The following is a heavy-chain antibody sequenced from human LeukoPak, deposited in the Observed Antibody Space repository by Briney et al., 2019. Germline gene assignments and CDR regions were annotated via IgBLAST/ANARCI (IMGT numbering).Heavy chain of an antibody. CDR1: GFTFISYA. CDR3: AKSPLRTRILLDY. V-gene: IGHV3-30*04. CDR2: ISLHGTDT. D-gene: IGHD3-3*01. Sequence: GGSLRLSCAASGFTFISYAIHWVRQAPGKGLEWVAVISLHGTDTFYADSVKGRFTISRDNSKNTLYLQMNSLRADDTAVYYCAKSPLRTRILLDYWGQGTLVTVSS. J-gene: IGHJ4*02.